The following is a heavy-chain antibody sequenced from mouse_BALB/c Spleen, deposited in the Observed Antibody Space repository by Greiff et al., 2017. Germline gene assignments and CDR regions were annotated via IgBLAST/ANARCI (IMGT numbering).Heavy chain of an antibody. CDR2: IDPYNGGT. Sequence: EVQLQQSGPELVKPGASVKVSCKASGYAFTSYNMYWVKQSHGKSLEWIGYIDPYNGGTSYNQKFKGKATLTVDKSSSTAYMHLNSLTSEDSAVYYCARPIYYGYDYWYFDVWGAGTTVTVSS. V-gene: IGHV1S135*01. D-gene: IGHD2-2*01. CDR3: ARPIYYGYDYWYFDV. CDR1: GYAFTSYN. J-gene: IGHJ1*01.